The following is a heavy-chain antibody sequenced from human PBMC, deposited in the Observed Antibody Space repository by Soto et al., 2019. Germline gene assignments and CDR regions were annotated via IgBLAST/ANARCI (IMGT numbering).Heavy chain of an antibody. D-gene: IGHD3-3*01. Sequence: GGALRLSCAASGFPFSIYIMNWVRQAPGRGLGWVSTITSNTEYYTDSVKGRFSISRVSSENKVHLQMNGLRVEDTDVYFCTKEVNYDVWNYFGMDGWGRGTTVTVSS. CDR3: TKEVNYDVWNYFGMDG. CDR2: ITSNTE. V-gene: IGHV3-21*04. J-gene: IGHJ6*02. CDR1: GFPFSIYI.